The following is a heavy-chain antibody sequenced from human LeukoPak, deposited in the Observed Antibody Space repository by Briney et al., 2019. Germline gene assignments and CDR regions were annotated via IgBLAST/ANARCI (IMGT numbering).Heavy chain of an antibody. V-gene: IGHV4-59*08. CDR1: GGSISSYY. CDR2: IYYSGST. J-gene: IGHJ4*02. CDR3: ARHPEPWDILTGY. Sequence: SETLSLTCTVSGGSISSYYWSWIRHPPGKGLEWIGYIYYSGSTNYNPSLKSRVTISVDTSKNQFSLKLSSVTAADTAVYYCARHPEPWDILTGYWGQGTLVTVSS. D-gene: IGHD3-9*01.